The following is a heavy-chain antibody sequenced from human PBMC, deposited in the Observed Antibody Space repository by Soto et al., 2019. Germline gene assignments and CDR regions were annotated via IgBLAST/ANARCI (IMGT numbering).Heavy chain of an antibody. CDR2: FDPEDGET. V-gene: IGHV1-24*01. J-gene: IGHJ4*02. D-gene: IGHD6-25*01. Sequence: QVQLVQSGPEVRKPGASVKVSCGVSGDPVTELSIHWVRQAPGKGLEWLGGFDPEDGETLYAPSFRGRVSMTEDTASDTAYMELTSLRSDDTAVYYCATGRDRQRLSSQFFDSWCQGTLVTVSS. CDR3: ATGRDRQRLSSQFFDS. CDR1: GDPVTELS.